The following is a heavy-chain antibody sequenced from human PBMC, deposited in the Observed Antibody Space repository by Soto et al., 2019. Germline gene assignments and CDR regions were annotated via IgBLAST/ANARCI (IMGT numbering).Heavy chain of an antibody. CDR1: GYTFTTYG. CDR3: ARLYCSRTSCYLDYGMDV. CDR2: ISAYNGNT. Sequence: QVQLVKSGAEVKKPGASVKVSCKASGYTFTTYGINWVRQAPGQGLEWMGWISAYNGNTNYAQKLQGRVTMTTDTATSTAYMELRSLRSDDTAVYFCARLYCSRTSCYLDYGMDVWGQGTTVTVSS. V-gene: IGHV1-18*01. D-gene: IGHD2-2*01. J-gene: IGHJ6*02.